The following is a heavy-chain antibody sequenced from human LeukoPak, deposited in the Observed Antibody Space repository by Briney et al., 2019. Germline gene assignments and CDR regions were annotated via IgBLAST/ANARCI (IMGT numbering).Heavy chain of an antibody. CDR1: GLTFSSSA. V-gene: IGHV3-30-3*01. D-gene: IGHD1-7*01. Sequence: GGSLKLSCAAPGLTFSSSAMDWVRQAPGKGRGWLAVISYDGSNKYYADSVKGRFTISRDNSKNTLYLQMNSLRAEDTAVYYCARGQRITGTGTYDYWGQGTLVTVSS. CDR2: ISYDGSNK. CDR3: ARGQRITGTGTYDY. J-gene: IGHJ4*02.